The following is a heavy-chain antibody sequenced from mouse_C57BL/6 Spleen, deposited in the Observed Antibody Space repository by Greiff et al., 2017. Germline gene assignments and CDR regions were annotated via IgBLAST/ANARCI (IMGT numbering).Heavy chain of an antibody. CDR3: TGQLGRYWYFDV. CDR1: GFTFSNYW. V-gene: IGHV6-3*01. Sequence: DVQLQESGGGLVQPGGSMKLSCVASGFTFSNYWMNWVRQSPEKGLEWVAQIRLKSDNYATHYAESVKGRFTISRDDSKSSVYLQMNNLRAEDTGIYYCTGQLGRYWYFDVWGTGTTVTVSS. CDR2: IRLKSDNYAT. D-gene: IGHD4-1*02. J-gene: IGHJ1*03.